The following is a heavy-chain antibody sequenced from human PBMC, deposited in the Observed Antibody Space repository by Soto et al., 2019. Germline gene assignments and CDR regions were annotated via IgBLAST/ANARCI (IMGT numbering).Heavy chain of an antibody. CDR2: IYYSGST. J-gene: IGHJ4*02. V-gene: IGHV4-59*01. Sequence: SETLSLTCSVSGGSTSSYYWSWIRQPPGKGLEWIGYIYYSGSTDYSPSLKSRVTMSIDTSQNQVSLKLTSVTTADTAVYYCAATPRNWGQGTLVTVST. CDR3: AATPRN. CDR1: GGSTSSYY. D-gene: IGHD2-15*01.